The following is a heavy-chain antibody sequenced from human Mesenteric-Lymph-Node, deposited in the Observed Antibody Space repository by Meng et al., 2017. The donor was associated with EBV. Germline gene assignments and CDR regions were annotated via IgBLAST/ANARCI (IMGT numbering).Heavy chain of an antibody. CDR2: IYHGGST. J-gene: IGHJ2*01. V-gene: IGHV4-4*02. CDR3: ARGEIVRGEWYFDL. CDR1: GGSISSSNW. D-gene: IGHD1-26*01. Sequence: VPLRGPAQGRVRLSGTLSLTCFVSGGSISSSNWWSWVRQSPGKGLGWIGEIYHGGSTNYNPSLKSRVTMSVDKSQNQFSLKLTSVTAADRAIYYCARGEIVRGEWYFDLWGRGTLVTVSS.